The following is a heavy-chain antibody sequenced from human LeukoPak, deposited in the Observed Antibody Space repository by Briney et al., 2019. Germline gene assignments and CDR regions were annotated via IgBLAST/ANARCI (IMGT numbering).Heavy chain of an antibody. V-gene: IGHV3-74*01. CDR2: INGYGSST. CDR3: AKGRGAGYSGYDFEY. Sequence: GGSLRLSCAASGFTFISYWMHWVRQAPGKGLVWVSRINGYGSSTDFADSVKGRFTISRDNAKNTLYLQMNSLRAEDTAVYYCAKGRGAGYSGYDFEYWGQGTLVTVSS. D-gene: IGHD5-12*01. J-gene: IGHJ4*02. CDR1: GFTFISYW.